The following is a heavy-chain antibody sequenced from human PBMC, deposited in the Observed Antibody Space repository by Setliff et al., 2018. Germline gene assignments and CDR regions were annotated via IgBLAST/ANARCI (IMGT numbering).Heavy chain of an antibody. Sequence: PSLTCSVSGSSIRDGDYWGWVRQTPGKGLEWIGSLFYTGLFYYNPSLESRATMSVDTSKSHFSLNLYSVTAAATSVYFCASTSTGRYFDLWGRGTLVTVSS. V-gene: IGHV4-38-2*01. CDR3: ASTSTGRYFDL. J-gene: IGHJ2*01. D-gene: IGHD2-2*01. CDR2: LFYTGLF. CDR1: GSSIRDGDY.